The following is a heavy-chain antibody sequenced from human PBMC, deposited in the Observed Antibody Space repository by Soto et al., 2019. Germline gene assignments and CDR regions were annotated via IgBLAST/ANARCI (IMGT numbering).Heavy chain of an antibody. CDR1: GFTFSSYG. CDR2: ISYDGGNE. D-gene: IGHD1-26*01. V-gene: IGHV3-30*18. CDR3: AKDRYSGTYPTDFDY. Sequence: LRLSCAGSGFTFSSYGIHWVRQAPGKGLEWVALISYDGGNEKYTESVKDRFTISRDDSHNVAYLQMSSLRTEDTAMYYCAKDRYSGTYPTDFDYWGQGSQVTVSS. J-gene: IGHJ4*02.